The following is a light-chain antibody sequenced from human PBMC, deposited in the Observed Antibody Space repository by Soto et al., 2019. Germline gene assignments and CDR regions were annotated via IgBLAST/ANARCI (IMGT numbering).Light chain of an antibody. V-gene: IGLV2-14*03. Sequence: QSVLTQPASVSGSPGQSITISCTGTSSDVDGYNYVSWYQQHPGKAPKFMIYDVSSRPSGVSNRFSGSKSGNTASLTISGLQAEDEADYYCCSYTTSNTRQIVFGTGTKVTVL. CDR2: DVS. CDR1: SSDVDGYNY. CDR3: CSYTTSNTRQIV. J-gene: IGLJ1*01.